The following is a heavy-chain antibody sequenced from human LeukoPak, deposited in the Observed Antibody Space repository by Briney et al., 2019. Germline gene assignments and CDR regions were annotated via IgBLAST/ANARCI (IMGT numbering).Heavy chain of an antibody. CDR3: AKNREYYDSSGYPDAFDI. CDR1: GFTFSSYD. Sequence: GGSLRLSCAASGFTFSSYDMSRVRQAPGKGLEWVSAISGSGGSTYYADSVKGRFTISRDNSKNTLYLQMNSLRAEDTAVYYCAKNREYYDSSGYPDAFDIWGQGTMVTVSP. CDR2: ISGSGGST. J-gene: IGHJ3*02. V-gene: IGHV3-23*01. D-gene: IGHD3-22*01.